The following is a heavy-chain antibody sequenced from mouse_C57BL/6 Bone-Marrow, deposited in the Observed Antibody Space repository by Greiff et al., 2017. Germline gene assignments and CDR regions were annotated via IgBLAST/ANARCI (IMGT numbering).Heavy chain of an antibody. CDR2: IYIGNGYT. Sequence: EVQVVESGAELVRPGSSVKMSCKTSGYTFTSYGINWVKQRPGQGLEWIGYIYIGNGYTEYNEKFKGKATLTSDTSSSTAYMQLSSLTSEDSAIYFCARRAVVATDYAMDYWGQGTSVTVSS. CDR1: GYTFTSYG. D-gene: IGHD1-1*01. J-gene: IGHJ4*01. V-gene: IGHV1-58*01. CDR3: ARRAVVATDYAMDY.